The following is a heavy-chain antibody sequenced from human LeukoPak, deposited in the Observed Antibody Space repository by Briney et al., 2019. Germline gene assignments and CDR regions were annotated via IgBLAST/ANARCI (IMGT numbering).Heavy chain of an antibody. CDR3: ARGHSSSWYWGYYYYYMDV. Sequence: SETLSLTCAVYGGSFSGYYWSWIRQPPGKGLEWIGEINHSGNTNYNPTLKSRVTISVDTSKNQFSLKLSSVTAADTAVYYCARGHSSSWYWGYYYYYMDVWGKGTTVTVSS. CDR2: INHSGNT. J-gene: IGHJ6*03. D-gene: IGHD6-13*01. CDR1: GGSFSGYY. V-gene: IGHV4-34*01.